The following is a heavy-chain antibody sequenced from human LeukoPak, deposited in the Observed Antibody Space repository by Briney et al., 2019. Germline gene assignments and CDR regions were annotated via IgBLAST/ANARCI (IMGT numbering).Heavy chain of an antibody. Sequence: GGSLTLSCAASGFTFSSYNMNWLRQAPGKGLEGVSSISNSSSYIYYTHSVKGRFTISRDNANNSLYLQMNSLRVEDTAVYYCARGHIAAAGKNPSRNHYYYYGMDVWGQGTTVSVSS. J-gene: IGHJ6*02. CDR3: ARGHIAAAGKNPSRNHYYYYGMDV. V-gene: IGHV3-21*01. D-gene: IGHD6-13*01. CDR1: GFTFSSYN. CDR2: ISNSSSYI.